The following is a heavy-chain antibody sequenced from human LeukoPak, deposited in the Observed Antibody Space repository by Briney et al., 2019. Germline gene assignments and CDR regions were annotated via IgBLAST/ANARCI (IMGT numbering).Heavy chain of an antibody. V-gene: IGHV3-23*01. CDR2: ISGSGGST. J-gene: IGHJ4*02. CDR1: GFTFSSYT. D-gene: IGHD2-15*01. Sequence: PGGSLRLSCAASGFTFSSYTMSWVRQAPGKGLEWVSAISGSGGSTYYADSVKGRFTISRDNSKNTLYLQMNSLRAEDTAVYYCAKDPPDIVVVVAATTDYWGQGTLVTVSS. CDR3: AKDPPDIVVVVAATTDY.